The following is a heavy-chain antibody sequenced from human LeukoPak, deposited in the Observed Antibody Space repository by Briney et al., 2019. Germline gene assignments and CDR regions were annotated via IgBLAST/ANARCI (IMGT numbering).Heavy chain of an antibody. D-gene: IGHD3-10*01. Sequence: GGSLTLSCVVSGFTFRDYDMQWVRQPPGKGLGWVAFIRCEGSTNYYGESGKGRFTISKDNSKNTLYLQIDSLRTEDTAVYYCAKAIARGADYWGQGTLVTVSS. V-gene: IGHV3-30*02. J-gene: IGHJ4*02. CDR1: GFTFRDYD. CDR3: AKAIARGADY. CDR2: IRCEGSTN.